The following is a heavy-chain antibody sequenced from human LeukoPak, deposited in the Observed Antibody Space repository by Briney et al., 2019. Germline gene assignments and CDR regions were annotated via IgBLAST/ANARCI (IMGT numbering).Heavy chain of an antibody. V-gene: IGHV3-9*01. CDR2: ISWNSGSI. CDR3: ARSSGYYYDSSGNYYFDD. D-gene: IGHD3-22*01. Sequence: PGGSLRLSCAASGFTFDDYAMHWVRQAPGKGLEWVSGISWNSGSIGYADSVKGRFTISRDNSKNTLYLQMDSLRAEDTAVYYCARSSGYYYDSSGNYYFDDWGQGTVVTVAS. CDR1: GFTFDDYA. J-gene: IGHJ4*02.